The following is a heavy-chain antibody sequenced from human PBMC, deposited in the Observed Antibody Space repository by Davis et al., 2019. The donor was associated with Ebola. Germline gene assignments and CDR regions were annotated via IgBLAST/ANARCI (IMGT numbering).Heavy chain of an antibody. CDR1: GFTFNNYG. CDR3: ARVVRFGSYDFDY. CDR2: ISGSGGST. D-gene: IGHD1-26*01. V-gene: IGHV3-23*01. Sequence: GGSLRLSCAASGFTFNNYGMNWVRQAPGKGLEWVSAISGSGGSTYYADSVKGRFTISRDNSKNTLYLQMNSLRDEDTAVYYCARVVRFGSYDFDYWGQGTLVTVSS. J-gene: IGHJ4*02.